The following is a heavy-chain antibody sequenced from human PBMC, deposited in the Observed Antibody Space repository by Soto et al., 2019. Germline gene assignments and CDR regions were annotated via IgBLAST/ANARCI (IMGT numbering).Heavy chain of an antibody. J-gene: IGHJ6*03. V-gene: IGHV3-13*01. CDR1: GFTFSIYD. Sequence: HPAGSLRLSCAASGFTFSIYDMHWVRQATGKGLEWVSAIGTAGDTYYPGSGKGRFTISRENAKNSLYLQMNSLRAGDTAVYYCARGPLGIDSSSWYLASLYYMDVWGKGTTVTVSS. D-gene: IGHD6-13*01. CDR3: ARGPLGIDSSSWYLASLYYMDV. CDR2: IGTAGDT.